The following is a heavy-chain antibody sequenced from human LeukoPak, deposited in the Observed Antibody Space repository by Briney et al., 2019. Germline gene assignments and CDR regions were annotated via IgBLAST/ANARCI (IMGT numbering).Heavy chain of an antibody. CDR2: IYYSGST. J-gene: IGHJ5*02. CDR1: GASIRNYY. Sequence: SETLSLTCTVSGASIRNYYWSWIRQSPGKGLKWIGYIYYSGSTNYNPSLESRVAMSVDTSKNQFSLRLSSVTAADTAIYYCARRYSSSWYVGFFDPWGQGTLVTVSS. CDR3: ARRYSSSWYVGFFDP. V-gene: IGHV4-59*08. D-gene: IGHD6-13*01.